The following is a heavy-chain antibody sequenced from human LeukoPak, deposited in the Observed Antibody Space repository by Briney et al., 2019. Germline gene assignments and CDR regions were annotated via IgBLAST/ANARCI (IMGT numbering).Heavy chain of an antibody. CDR3: AREPAVDHLSWFDP. D-gene: IGHD6-25*01. J-gene: IGHJ5*02. CDR1: GFTFSSYS. Sequence: GGSLRLSCAASGFTFSSYSMNWVRQAPGKGLEWVSSISSSSSYIYYADSVKGRFTISRDNAKNSLYLQMNSLRAEDTAVYYCAREPAVDHLSWFDPWGQGTLVTVSS. V-gene: IGHV3-21*01. CDR2: ISSSSSYI.